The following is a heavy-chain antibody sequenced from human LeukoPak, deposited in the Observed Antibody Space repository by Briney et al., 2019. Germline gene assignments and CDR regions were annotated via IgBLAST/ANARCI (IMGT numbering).Heavy chain of an antibody. J-gene: IGHJ4*02. V-gene: IGHV3-30*02. CDR1: GSTFNKHG. CDR2: IRNDGNDK. CDR3: VRDFEWSFDT. Sequence: GGSLRLSCAASGSTFNKHGMHWVRQAPGKGLEWFSFIRNDGNDKYYADSVKGRFTISRDNSKNTLYLQMNSLGPEDTALYYCVRDFEWSFDTWDQGTLVTVSS. D-gene: IGHD3-3*01.